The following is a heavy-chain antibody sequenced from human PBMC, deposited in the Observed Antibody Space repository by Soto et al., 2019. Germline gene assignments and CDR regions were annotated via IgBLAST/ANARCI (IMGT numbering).Heavy chain of an antibody. J-gene: IGHJ5*02. CDR1: GGSFSGYY. Sequence: SETLSLTCAVYGGSFSGYYWSWIRQPPGKGLEWIGEINHSGSTNYNPSLKGRVTISVDTSKNQFSLKLSSVTAADTAVYYCARASGSITIFGVVITRHGFDPWGQGTLVTVSS. CDR2: INHSGST. D-gene: IGHD3-3*01. V-gene: IGHV4-34*01. CDR3: ARASGSITIFGVVITRHGFDP.